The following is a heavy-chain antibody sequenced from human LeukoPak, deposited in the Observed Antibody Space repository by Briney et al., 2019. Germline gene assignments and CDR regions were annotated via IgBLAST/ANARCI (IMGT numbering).Heavy chain of an antibody. D-gene: IGHD1-1*01. V-gene: IGHV3-7*01. Sequence: GGSLRLSCVASGFPFSSHWMSWVRQAPGKGLEWVANIKYDGTEQYYVDSVRGRFTISRDNAKNSVSLQMNSLRAEDTAVYYCAREVQRPPDYWGQGILVTVSS. J-gene: IGHJ4*02. CDR3: AREVQRPPDY. CDR2: IKYDGTEQ. CDR1: GFPFSSHW.